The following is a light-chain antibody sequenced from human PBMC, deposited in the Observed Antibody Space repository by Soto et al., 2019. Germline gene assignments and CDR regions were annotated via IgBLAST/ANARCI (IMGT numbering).Light chain of an antibody. V-gene: IGKV3-15*01. CDR2: DAS. CDR3: QQYNSWPYT. CDR1: QTVRNN. Sequence: EFVLTQSPGTLALSPGESATVSCXXSQTVRNNYLAWYQQKPGQAPRXXIYDASSRATGIPASFSGSGSGTEFTLTIRSLQSEDSAVYYCQQYNSWPYTFGQGTKVDIK. J-gene: IGKJ2*01.